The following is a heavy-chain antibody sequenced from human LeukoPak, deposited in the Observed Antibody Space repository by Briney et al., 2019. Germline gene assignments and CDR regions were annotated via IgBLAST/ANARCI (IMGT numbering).Heavy chain of an antibody. Sequence: TGESLKISCKGSGYSFTNYWIAWVRQMPGKGLEWMGIIDPGDSDTRYSPSFQGQVTISADKSISTAYLQWSSLRASDTAMYYCARRSDDTSGFPYSDWGQGTLVTVSS. CDR1: GYSFTNYW. CDR2: IDPGDSDT. V-gene: IGHV5-51*01. J-gene: IGHJ4*02. CDR3: ARRSDDTSGFPYSD. D-gene: IGHD3-22*01.